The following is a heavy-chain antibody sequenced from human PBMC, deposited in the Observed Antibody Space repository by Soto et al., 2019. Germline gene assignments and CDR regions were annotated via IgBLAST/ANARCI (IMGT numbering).Heavy chain of an antibody. V-gene: IGHV1-2*04. D-gene: IGHD3-3*01. CDR2: INPNSGGT. Sequence: ASVKVSCKASGYTFTGYYMHWVRQAPGQGLEWMGWINPNSGGTNYAQKFQGWVTMTRDTSISTAYMELSRLRSDDTAVYYCARAEYDFGSGSEGYYYYGMDVWGQWTTVTVSS. J-gene: IGHJ6*02. CDR1: GYTFTGYY. CDR3: ARAEYDFGSGSEGYYYYGMDV.